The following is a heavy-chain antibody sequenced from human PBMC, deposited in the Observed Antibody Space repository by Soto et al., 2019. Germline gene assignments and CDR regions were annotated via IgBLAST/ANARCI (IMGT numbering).Heavy chain of an antibody. D-gene: IGHD3-10*01. CDR3: ARGRGITMVRGVILKQRPHDAFDI. J-gene: IGHJ3*02. CDR2: INHSGST. V-gene: IGHV4-34*01. Sequence: QVQLQQWGAGLLKPSETLSLTCAVYGGSFSGYYWSWIRQPPGKGLEWIGEINHSGSTNYNPSLKSRVTRSVDTSKNQFSLKLSSVTAADTAVYYCARGRGITMVRGVILKQRPHDAFDIWGQGTMVTVSS. CDR1: GGSFSGYY.